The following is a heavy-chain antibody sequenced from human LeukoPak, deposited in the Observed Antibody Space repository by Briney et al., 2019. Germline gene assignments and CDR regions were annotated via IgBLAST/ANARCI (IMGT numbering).Heavy chain of an antibody. J-gene: IGHJ2*01. D-gene: IGHD2-15*01. CDR2: IIPILGIA. CDR1: GGTFSSYA. V-gene: IGHV1-69*04. Sequence: GASVKVSCKASGGTFSSYAISWVRQAPGQGLEWMGRIIPILGIANYAQKFQGRVTITADKSTSTAYMELSSLRSEDTAVYYCARGPGSSDWYFDLWGRGTLVTVSS. CDR3: ARGPGSSDWYFDL.